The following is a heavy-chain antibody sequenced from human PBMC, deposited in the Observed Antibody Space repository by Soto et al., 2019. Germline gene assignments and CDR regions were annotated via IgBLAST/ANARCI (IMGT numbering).Heavy chain of an antibody. CDR2: IYYSGST. CDR1: GGSITSSSYY. Sequence: QVHLRESGPGLVKPSETLSLTCTVSGGSITSSSYYWGWIRQPPGKGLEWIGSIYYSGSTYYNPSLKSRVTISVDTSKNQFSLKLSSVTAADTAVYYCATQEVGGSYVYTFDPWGQGTLVTVSS. J-gene: IGHJ5*02. D-gene: IGHD1-26*01. CDR3: ATQEVGGSYVYTFDP. V-gene: IGHV4-39*01.